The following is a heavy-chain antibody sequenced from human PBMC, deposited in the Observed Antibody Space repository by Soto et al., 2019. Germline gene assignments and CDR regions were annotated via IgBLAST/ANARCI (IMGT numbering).Heavy chain of an antibody. CDR3: ARAGYFASQLVTRESYNWFDP. V-gene: IGHV1-18*01. CDR1: GYTFSNYG. CDR2: ISAYNGDT. D-gene: IGHD3-9*01. J-gene: IGHJ5*02. Sequence: QVQLVQSGAEVKKPGASVKVSCKASGYTFSNYGFIWVRQAPGQGLEWMGWISAYNGDTNYAQKLQGRVTMTTDTSTTTAYMELRSLRSDDTAVYFCARAGYFASQLVTRESYNWFDPWGQGTLVTVSS.